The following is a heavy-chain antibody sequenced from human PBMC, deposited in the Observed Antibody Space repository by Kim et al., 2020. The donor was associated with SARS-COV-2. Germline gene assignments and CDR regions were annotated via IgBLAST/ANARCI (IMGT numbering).Heavy chain of an antibody. Sequence: LSLTCAASGFTFSSYGMHWVRQAPGKGLEWVAVISYDGSNKYYADSVKGRFTISRDNSKNTLYLQMNSLRAEDTAVYYCAKSPPGTTVYGMDVWGQGTTVTVSS. J-gene: IGHJ6*02. CDR2: ISYDGSNK. D-gene: IGHD4-17*01. CDR1: GFTFSSYG. CDR3: AKSPPGTTVYGMDV. V-gene: IGHV3-30*18.